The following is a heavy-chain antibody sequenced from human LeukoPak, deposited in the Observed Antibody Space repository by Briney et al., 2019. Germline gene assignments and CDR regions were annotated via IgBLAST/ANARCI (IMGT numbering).Heavy chain of an antibody. Sequence: GGSLRLSCAASGFTFSTFAMIWVRQPPGKGLEWVSSIFPSGGETHYADSVRGRFTISRDNSKSTLSLQMNSLRAEDTAIYYCATYRQVLLPFESWGQGTLVTVSS. J-gene: IGHJ4*02. CDR2: IFPSGGET. D-gene: IGHD2-8*02. CDR1: GFTFSTFA. CDR3: ATYRQVLLPFES. V-gene: IGHV3-23*01.